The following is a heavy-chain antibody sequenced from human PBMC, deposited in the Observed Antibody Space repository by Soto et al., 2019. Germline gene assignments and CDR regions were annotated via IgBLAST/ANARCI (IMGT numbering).Heavy chain of an antibody. J-gene: IGHJ4*02. CDR2: IYYSGST. V-gene: IGHV4-59*01. CDR3: ARRLGRSFDY. D-gene: IGHD2-15*01. Sequence: QVQLQESGPRLVKPSETLSLTCTVSGGSISSYYWSWIRQPPGKGLEWIGYIYYSGSTNYNPSLKSRVTISLDSSKNQFSLKLSSVTVANLAVYYSARRLGRSFDYWGQGTLVTVSS. CDR1: GGSISSYY.